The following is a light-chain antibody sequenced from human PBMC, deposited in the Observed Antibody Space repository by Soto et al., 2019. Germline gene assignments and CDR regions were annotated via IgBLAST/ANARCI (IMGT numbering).Light chain of an antibody. V-gene: IGLV2-14*03. Sequence: QSVLTQPASVSGFPGQSITISCTRTSSDVGGYNYVSWYQHHPGKAPKLMIYDVSNRPSGVSNRFSGSKSGNTASLTISGLQPEDEADYYCSSYTTSNTRQIVFGTGTKVTVL. CDR3: SSYTTSNTRQIV. CDR1: SSDVGGYNY. CDR2: DVS. J-gene: IGLJ1*01.